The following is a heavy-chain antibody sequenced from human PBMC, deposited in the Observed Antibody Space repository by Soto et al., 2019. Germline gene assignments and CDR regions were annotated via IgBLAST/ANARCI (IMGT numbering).Heavy chain of an antibody. CDR2: IFPSDSDN. CDR1: AYKFASYW. V-gene: IGHV5-51*01. Sequence: ESLKISCGTCAYKFASYWIPWVRQMPGKGLEWMGIIFPSDSDNRYSPSFQGQVTISADRSTSTVFLQWASLKASDTAVYFCARKDKSGYFNWFDPWGQGTLVTGSS. D-gene: IGHD3-22*01. CDR3: ARKDKSGYFNWFDP. J-gene: IGHJ5*02.